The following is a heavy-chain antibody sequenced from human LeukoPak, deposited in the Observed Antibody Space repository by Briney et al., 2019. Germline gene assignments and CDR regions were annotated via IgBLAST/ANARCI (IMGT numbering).Heavy chain of an antibody. CDR2: MYTIGST. CDR1: GGPISGYY. D-gene: IGHD3-22*01. J-gene: IGHJ4*02. CDR3: ARDKGGGSYVD. V-gene: IGHV4-4*07. Sequence: PSETLSPTCTVAGGPISGYYWSWIRQPAGKGLEWIGRMYTIGSTNYHPSLKSRITMSVDTSKNQFSLKLSSVTAADTAVYYCARDKGGGSYVDWGQGTLVTVSS.